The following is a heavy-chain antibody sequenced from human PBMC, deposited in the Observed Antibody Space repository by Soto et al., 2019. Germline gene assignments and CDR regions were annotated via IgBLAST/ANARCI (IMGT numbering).Heavy chain of an antibody. V-gene: IGHV1-69*12. J-gene: IGHJ4*02. CDR1: GGTFSSYA. Sequence: QVQLVQSGAEVKKPGSSVKVSCKASGGTFSSYAISWVRQAPGQGLEWMGGIIPIFGTANYAQKFQGRVTITADESTSTAYMELRSLRSADTAVYYCATAYRGRHVESYYWGQVTLVIVSS. CDR3: ATAYRGRHVESYY. D-gene: IGHD1-26*01. CDR2: IIPIFGTA.